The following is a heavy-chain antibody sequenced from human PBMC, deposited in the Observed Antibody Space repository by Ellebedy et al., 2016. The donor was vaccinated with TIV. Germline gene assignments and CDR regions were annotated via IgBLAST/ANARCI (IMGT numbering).Heavy chain of an antibody. D-gene: IGHD1-26*01. Sequence: MPSETLSLTCAVYGGSFSGYYWSWIRQNPGKGLEWIGEISHGGTTNNNPSLKSRVTMSVDTSKRQLSLKLRSVTAADTAVYYCARRYSGSSYHYFDYWGQGTLVIVSS. CDR1: GGSFSGYY. V-gene: IGHV4-34*01. CDR3: ARRYSGSSYHYFDY. J-gene: IGHJ4*02. CDR2: ISHGGTT.